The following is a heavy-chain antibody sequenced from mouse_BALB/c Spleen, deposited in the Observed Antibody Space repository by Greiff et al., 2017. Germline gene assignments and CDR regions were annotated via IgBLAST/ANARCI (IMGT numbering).Heavy chain of an antibody. CDR3: NARYDCYSLAY. V-gene: IGHV14-4*02. J-gene: IGHJ3*01. CDR2: IDPENGDT. D-gene: IGHD2-12*01. Sequence: EVQLQQSGAELVKPGASVKLSCTASGFNIKDTYMHWVKQRPEQGLEWIGWIDPENGDTEYAPKFQGKATMTADTSSNTAYLQLSSLTSEDTAVYYCNARYDCYSLAYWGQGTLVTVSA. CDR1: GFNIKDTY.